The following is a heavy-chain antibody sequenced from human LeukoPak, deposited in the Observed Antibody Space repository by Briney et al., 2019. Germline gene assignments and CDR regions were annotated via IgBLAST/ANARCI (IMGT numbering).Heavy chain of an antibody. J-gene: IGHJ4*02. V-gene: IGHV3-53*04. CDR1: GFTVSSNY. D-gene: IGHD5-18*01. Sequence: GGSLRLSCAASGFTVSSNYMSWVRQAPGKGLEWVSVIYSGGSTYYAGSVKGRFTISRHNSKNTLYLQMNSLRAEDTAVYYCARAVLVGYSYGFDYWGQGTLVTVSS. CDR3: ARAVLVGYSYGFDY. CDR2: IYSGGST.